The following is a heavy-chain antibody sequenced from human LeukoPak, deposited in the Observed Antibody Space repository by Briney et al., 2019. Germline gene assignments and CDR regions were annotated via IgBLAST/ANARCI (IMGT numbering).Heavy chain of an antibody. CDR2: ISGSGGST. CDR3: AKEMIYDFWSGYWDY. J-gene: IGHJ4*02. Sequence: GGSLRLSCAASGFAFDTYGMTWARQAPGKGLEWVSAISGSGGSTYYADSVKGRFTISRDNSKNTLYLQMNSLRAEDTAVYYCAKEMIYDFWSGYWDYWGQGILVTVSS. CDR1: GFAFDTYG. D-gene: IGHD3-3*01. V-gene: IGHV3-23*01.